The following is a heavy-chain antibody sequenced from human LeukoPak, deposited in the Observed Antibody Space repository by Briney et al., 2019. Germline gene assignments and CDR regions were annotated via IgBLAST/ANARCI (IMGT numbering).Heavy chain of an antibody. CDR1: GGTFSSYA. J-gene: IGHJ5*02. CDR3: ANLAGVVAGLDP. V-gene: IGHV1-18*01. D-gene: IGHD6-19*01. Sequence: ASVKVSCKASGGTFSSYAISWVRQAPGQGLEWMGWISADNGFTASAQNLQGRVTMTTDTSTNTAYMELRSLRSDDTAVYYCANLAGVVAGLDPWGQGTLVTVSS. CDR2: ISADNGFT.